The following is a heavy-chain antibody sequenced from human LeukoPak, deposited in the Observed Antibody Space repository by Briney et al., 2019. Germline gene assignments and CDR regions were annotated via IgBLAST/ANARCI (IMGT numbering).Heavy chain of an antibody. J-gene: IGHJ5*02. CDR1: GYTFTSYG. V-gene: IGHV1-46*03. CDR3: ARDLDIVATTRNWFDP. CDR2: INPSGGST. D-gene: IGHD5-12*01. Sequence: ASVKVSCKASGYTFTSYGISWVRQAPGQGLEWMGIINPSGGSTSYAQKFQGRVTMTRDTSTSTVYMELSSLRSEDTAVYYCARDLDIVATTRNWFDPWGQGTLVTVSS.